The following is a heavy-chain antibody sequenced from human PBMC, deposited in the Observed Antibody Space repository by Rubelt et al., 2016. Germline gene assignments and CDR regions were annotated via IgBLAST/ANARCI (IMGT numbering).Heavy chain of an antibody. CDR2: IYYSGNT. CDR1: GASISSYY. V-gene: IGHV4-59*08. J-gene: IGHJ3*02. D-gene: IGHD5-24*01. Sequence: QVQLQESGPGLVKPSETLSLTCTVSGASISSYYLSWIRQPPGKGLEWIGYIYYSGNTHYNPSLKSRVTISVDTSKNELPLILSCVTAADTAVYYCARHLVDDAFVIWGQGTTVIVSS. CDR3: ARHLVDDAFVI.